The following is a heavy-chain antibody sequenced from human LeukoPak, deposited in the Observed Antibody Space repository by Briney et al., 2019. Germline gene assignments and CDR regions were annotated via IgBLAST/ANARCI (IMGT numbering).Heavy chain of an antibody. CDR1: GGSICSSSYY. Sequence: SETLCLTCTVSGGSICSSSYYWGWLRQPPGKGLEWIGSIYYSGSTYYNPSLKSRVTISVDTSKNQFSLKLSSVTAADTAVYYCARVLTRTPRITMIGGAFDIWGQGTMVTVSS. D-gene: IGHD3-22*01. CDR3: ARVLTRTPRITMIGGAFDI. V-gene: IGHV4-39*07. CDR2: IYYSGST. J-gene: IGHJ3*02.